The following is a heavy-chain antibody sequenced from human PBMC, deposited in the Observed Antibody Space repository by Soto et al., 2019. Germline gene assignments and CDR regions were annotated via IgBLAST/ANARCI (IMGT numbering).Heavy chain of an antibody. CDR3: ARDLGSYYDSSGYSFGLFDY. V-gene: IGHV3-30-3*01. CDR1: GFTFSSYA. J-gene: IGHJ4*02. Sequence: GGSLRLSCAASGFTFSSYAMHWVRQAPGKGLEWVAVISYDGSNKYYADSVKGRFTISRDNSKNTLYLQMNSLRAEDTAVYYCARDLGSYYDSSGYSFGLFDYWGQGTLVTVSS. CDR2: ISYDGSNK. D-gene: IGHD3-22*01.